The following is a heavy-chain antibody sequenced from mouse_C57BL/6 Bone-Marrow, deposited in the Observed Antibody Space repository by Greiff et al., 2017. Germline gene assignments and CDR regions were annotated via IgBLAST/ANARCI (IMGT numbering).Heavy chain of an antibody. D-gene: IGHD4-1*01. CDR1: GYTFTNYW. J-gene: IGHJ2*01. V-gene: IGHV1-63*01. Sequence: QVQLQQSGAELVRPGTSVKMSCKASGYTFTNYWIGWAKQRPGHGLEWIGDIYPGGGYTNYNEKFKGKDTLTADKSSSTAYMQFSSLTSEDSAIYYGARSDWDVDFAYGGQGTTLTVSS. CDR3: ARSDWDVDFAY. CDR2: IYPGGGYT.